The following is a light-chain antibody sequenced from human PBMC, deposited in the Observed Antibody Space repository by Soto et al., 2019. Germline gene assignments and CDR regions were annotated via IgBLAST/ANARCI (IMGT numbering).Light chain of an antibody. V-gene: IGKV1-5*01. CDR1: QSISSW. CDR3: QQYET. CDR2: DAS. J-gene: IGKJ1*01. Sequence: DIQMTQSPSILSASVGDRVTITCRASQSISSWLAWYQQKPGKAPKLLIYDASSLESGVPSRFSGSGSGTEFTLTISSLQPDDFATYYCQQYETFGQGTKVEIK.